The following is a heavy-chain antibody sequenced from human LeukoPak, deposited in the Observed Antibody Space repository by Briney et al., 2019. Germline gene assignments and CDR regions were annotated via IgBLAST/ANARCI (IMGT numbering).Heavy chain of an antibody. CDR3: AKVKDGYIDY. CDR1: GLTFRSYA. D-gene: IGHD5-24*01. Sequence: GGSLRLSCAASGLTFRSYAMRWVRQAPGKGLEWVSGISVSGDYTDYADSVKGRFTISRDNSKDTLFLQMNSLRAEDTAVYYCAKVKDGYIDYWGQGTLVTVSS. CDR2: ISVSGDYT. J-gene: IGHJ4*02. V-gene: IGHV3-23*01.